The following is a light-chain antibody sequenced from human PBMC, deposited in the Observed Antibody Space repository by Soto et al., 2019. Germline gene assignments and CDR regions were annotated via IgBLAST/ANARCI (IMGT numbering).Light chain of an antibody. CDR2: GIS. Sequence: EIVLTQSPGTLSLSAGESVILSCRASQRVSGTYLAWYQQRPGQAPRLLMYGISSRATGIPDRFSGSGSGTDFTLTITRLEPEDFAVYFCQQYGNLPWTFGQGTKVEIK. J-gene: IGKJ1*01. CDR3: QQYGNLPWT. CDR1: QRVSGTY. V-gene: IGKV3-20*01.